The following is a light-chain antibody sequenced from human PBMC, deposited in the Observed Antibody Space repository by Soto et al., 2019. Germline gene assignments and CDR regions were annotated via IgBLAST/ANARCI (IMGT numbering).Light chain of an antibody. V-gene: IGKV4-1*01. J-gene: IGKJ2*01. CDR2: WAS. Sequence: DIVMTQSPDSLAVSLGERATINCKSSQSVSYTSNSKHLLAWYQQKPGQPPKLLIYWASTRESGVPDRFSGSGSGTDFTLTISSLQADDVAVYYCHQYCNTPYTFGQGTKLEIK. CDR3: HQYCNTPYT. CDR1: QSVSYTSNSKHL.